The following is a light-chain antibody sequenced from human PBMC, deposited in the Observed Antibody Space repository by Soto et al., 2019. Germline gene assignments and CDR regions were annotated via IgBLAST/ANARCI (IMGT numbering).Light chain of an antibody. CDR3: QRYDKWSWT. CDR1: QSINND. CDR2: GAS. Sequence: EVVMTQSPATLSVSPGERATLSCRASQSINNDLAWYQHKPGQAPRLLIYGASTRAIGCPARFSGSGSGTESPLTIDSLQADDFADYCYQRYDKWSWTFGEGTKVDIK. V-gene: IGKV3-15*01. J-gene: IGKJ1*01.